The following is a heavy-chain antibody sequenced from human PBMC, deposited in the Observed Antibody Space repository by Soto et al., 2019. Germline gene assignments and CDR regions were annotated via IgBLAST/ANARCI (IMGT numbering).Heavy chain of an antibody. CDR3: DRAASTYTICDPWSVT. D-gene: IGHD2-2*02. CDR1: GYAFSSDW. Sequence: PGQSLKISCQRSGYAFSSDWIAWVRQMPGKGLEWMGIIYPGDSDTRYSPSFPGQVTISLDKSITTSYLQWSSLKASDTAMYYSDRAASTYTICDPWSVTRGQGTLVTVSS. CDR2: IYPGDSDT. V-gene: IGHV5-51*01. J-gene: IGHJ5*02.